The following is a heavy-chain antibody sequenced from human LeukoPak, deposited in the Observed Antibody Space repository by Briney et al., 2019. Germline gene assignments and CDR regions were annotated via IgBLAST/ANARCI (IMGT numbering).Heavy chain of an antibody. D-gene: IGHD1-26*01. CDR2: TYSDGST. CDR1: SPSLTSLY. V-gene: IGHV4-59*01. Sequence: SQTLSLTSPVSSPSLTSLYSTWSRHPPKKRREWNGSTYSDGSTKYNPSLKSRVSMSVDTSKNQFSLKMSSATAADSAVYYCAGDKDSGTNHAKIRYDVWGQGTMVTVSS. J-gene: IGHJ3*01. CDR3: AGDKDSGTNHAKIRYDV.